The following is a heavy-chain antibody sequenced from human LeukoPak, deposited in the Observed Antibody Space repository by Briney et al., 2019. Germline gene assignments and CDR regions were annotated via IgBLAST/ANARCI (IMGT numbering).Heavy chain of an antibody. J-gene: IGHJ4*02. CDR3: ARANRRTETTGVDY. D-gene: IGHD1-1*01. CDR2: ISAYNGNT. CDR1: GYTFTSYG. Sequence: GASVKVSCKASGYTFTSYGISWVRQAPGQGLEWMGWISAYNGNTNYAQKLQGRVTMTTDTSTSTVYMELRSLRSDDTAVYYCARANRRTETTGVDYWGQGTLVTVSS. V-gene: IGHV1-18*01.